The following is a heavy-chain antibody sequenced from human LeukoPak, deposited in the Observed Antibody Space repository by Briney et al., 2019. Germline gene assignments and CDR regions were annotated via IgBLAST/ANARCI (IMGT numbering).Heavy chain of an antibody. CDR1: GGSFSTYY. V-gene: IGHV4-34*01. CDR2: INHSGST. Sequence: SETLSLTCAVYGGSFSTYYWSWIRQPPGKGLEWIGEINHSGSTNYNPSLKSRVTISTDMSKNQFSLKLNSVTAADTAVYYCTSPWFDPWGQGTLVTVSS. CDR3: TSPWFDP. J-gene: IGHJ5*02.